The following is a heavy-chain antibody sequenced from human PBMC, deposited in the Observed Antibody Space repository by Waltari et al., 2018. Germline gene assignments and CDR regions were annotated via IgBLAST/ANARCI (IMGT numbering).Heavy chain of an antibody. J-gene: IGHJ4*02. CDR2: INPNGGGT. CDR1: GYTFTGYY. D-gene: IGHD4-17*01. CDR3: AREKLTTVTTGMDY. Sequence: QVQLVQSGAEVKKPGASVKVSCKASGYTFTGYYMHWVRQAPGQGLEWMGRINPNGGGTNYAQKFQGRVTMTRDTSISTAYMELSRLRSDDTAVYYCAREKLTTVTTGMDYWGQGTLVTVSS. V-gene: IGHV1-2*06.